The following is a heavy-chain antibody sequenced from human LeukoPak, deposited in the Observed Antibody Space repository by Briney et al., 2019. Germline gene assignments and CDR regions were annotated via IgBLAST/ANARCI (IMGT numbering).Heavy chain of an antibody. CDR2: IIPIFGTA. D-gene: IGHD2-2*01. CDR1: GGTFSSYA. CDR3: ARDGVPAYNWFDP. J-gene: IGHJ5*02. V-gene: IGHV1-69*13. Sequence: SVKVSCKASGGTFSSYAISWVRQAPGQGLEWMGGIIPIFGTANYAQKFQGRVTITADESTSTAYMELSSLRSDDTAVYYCARDGVPAYNWFDPWGQGTLVTVSS.